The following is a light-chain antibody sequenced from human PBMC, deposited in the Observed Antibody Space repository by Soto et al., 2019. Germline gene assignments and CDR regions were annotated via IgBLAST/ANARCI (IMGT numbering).Light chain of an antibody. Sequence: QSVLTQAPSASGTPGQRVTISCSGSSSNIGSNSVHWYQQLPGTAPKLLIYDNNQRPSGVPDRFSGSKSGTSASLAISGLRCEDEADYYCAAWDASLSGVVFGGGTKLTVL. J-gene: IGLJ2*01. CDR1: SSNIGSNS. V-gene: IGLV1-47*02. CDR2: DNN. CDR3: AAWDASLSGVV.